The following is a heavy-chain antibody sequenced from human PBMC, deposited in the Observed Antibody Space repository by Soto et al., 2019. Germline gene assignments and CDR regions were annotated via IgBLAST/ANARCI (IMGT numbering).Heavy chain of an antibody. Sequence: PGGSLRLSCAASGFTFTNAWMSWVRQAPGKGLEWVGRIKSKTDGGTTDYTAPVKGRFTISRDDSKNTLYLQMISLKTEDSAVYYCTTDLTYYYDTSACTGDAFDIWGQGTMVTVSS. CDR2: IKSKTDGGTT. D-gene: IGHD3-22*01. CDR3: TTDLTYYYDTSACTGDAFDI. J-gene: IGHJ3*02. V-gene: IGHV3-15*07. CDR1: GFTFTNAW.